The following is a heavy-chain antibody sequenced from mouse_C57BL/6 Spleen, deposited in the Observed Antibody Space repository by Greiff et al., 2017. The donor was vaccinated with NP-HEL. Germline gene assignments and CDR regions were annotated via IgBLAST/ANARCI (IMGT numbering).Heavy chain of an antibody. J-gene: IGHJ4*01. V-gene: IGHV5-17*01. Sequence: EVKVIESGGGLVKPGGSLKLSCAASGFTFSDYGMHWVRQAPEKGLEWVAYISSGSSTIYYADTVKGRFTISRDNAKNTLFLQMTSLRSEDTAMYYCARNYGNYLYYAMDYWGQGTSVTVSS. CDR1: GFTFSDYG. D-gene: IGHD2-1*01. CDR2: ISSGSSTI. CDR3: ARNYGNYLYYAMDY.